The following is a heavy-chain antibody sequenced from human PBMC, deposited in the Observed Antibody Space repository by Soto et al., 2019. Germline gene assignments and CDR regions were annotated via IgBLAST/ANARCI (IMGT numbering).Heavy chain of an antibody. Sequence: QVQLVQSGAEVKKPGSSVKVSCKASGGTFSTYAISWVRQAPGQGLEWMGGIIPIFGTANYAQKFQGRVTITADGSTSTAYMEVSSLRSEDTAVYYCARVRKNVSPYDSSGDYYYWGQGTLVTVSS. CDR3: ARVRKNVSPYDSSGDYYY. J-gene: IGHJ4*02. CDR2: IIPIFGTA. D-gene: IGHD3-22*01. CDR1: GGTFSTYA. V-gene: IGHV1-69*01.